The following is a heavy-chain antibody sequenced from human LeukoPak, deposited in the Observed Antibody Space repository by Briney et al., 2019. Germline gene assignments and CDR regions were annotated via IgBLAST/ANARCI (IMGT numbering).Heavy chain of an antibody. CDR2: IFYSGNT. Sequence: SETLSLTCTVSGYSLTSYYWSWIRQPPGKGLEWIGYIFYSGNTDYNPSLKSRATISVDTSRNQFSLKLDSVTAADTAVYYCARAFRRDGYFDYWGQGTLVTVSS. V-gene: IGHV4-59*01. CDR3: ARAFRRDGYFDY. D-gene: IGHD5-24*01. CDR1: GYSLTSYY. J-gene: IGHJ4*02.